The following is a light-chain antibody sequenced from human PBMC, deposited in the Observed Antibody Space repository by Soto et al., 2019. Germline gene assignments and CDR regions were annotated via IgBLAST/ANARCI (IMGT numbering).Light chain of an antibody. CDR3: QQDGSSRPTFT. V-gene: IGKV3-20*01. J-gene: IGKJ3*01. Sequence: EIVLTQSTGTLSLSPGERATLSCRASQSVSSSYLAWYQQKPAEAPRLLIYGASSRATGIPDRFSGSGAGTDVTLTISRLAPEDFAVYYCQQDGSSRPTFTCGPGTKVDIK. CDR2: GAS. CDR1: QSVSSSY.